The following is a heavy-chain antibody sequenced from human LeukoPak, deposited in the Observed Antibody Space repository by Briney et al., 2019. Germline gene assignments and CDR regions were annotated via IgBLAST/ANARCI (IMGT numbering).Heavy chain of an antibody. J-gene: IGHJ4*02. CDR3: AKELYSSPYCYFDS. CDR2: MSVSGGNT. D-gene: IGHD6-13*01. Sequence: GGSLRLSCAASGFTSSSYAMGWVRQAAGRGLEWVSSMSVSGGNTYYADSVKGRFTVSRDNSKNTLYLQMNSLRAEDTAVYYCAKELYSSPYCYFDSWGQGTLVTVSS. CDR1: GFTSSSYA. V-gene: IGHV3-23*01.